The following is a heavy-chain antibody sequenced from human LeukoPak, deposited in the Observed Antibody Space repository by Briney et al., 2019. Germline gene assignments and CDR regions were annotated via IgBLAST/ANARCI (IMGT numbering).Heavy chain of an antibody. Sequence: SETLSLTCAVYGGSFSGYYWSWIRQPPGKGLEWIGEINHSGSTNYNPSLKSRVTISVDTSKNQFSLKLSSVTAADTAVYYCARALNSGSYYYWGQETLVTVSS. CDR3: ARALNSGSYYY. J-gene: IGHJ4*02. V-gene: IGHV4-34*01. D-gene: IGHD1-26*01. CDR1: GGSFSGYY. CDR2: INHSGST.